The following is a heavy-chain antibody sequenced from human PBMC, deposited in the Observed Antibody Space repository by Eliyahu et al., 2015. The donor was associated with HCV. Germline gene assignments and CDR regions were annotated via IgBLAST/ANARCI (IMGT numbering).Heavy chain of an antibody. D-gene: IGHD4-17*01. V-gene: IGHV1-2*02. J-gene: IGHJ4*02. Sequence: QVQLVQSGAEVKKPGASVKVSCKASGYTFTGYYIHWVRQAPGQGLEWMGWINPNSGGTDYAQKFQGRVTMTRDTSISTAYMELSGLRSDDTAVYYCARGRAHLASDYGDGGYWGQGTLVTVSS. CDR3: ARGRAHLASDYGDGGY. CDR1: GYTFTGYY. CDR2: INPNSGGT.